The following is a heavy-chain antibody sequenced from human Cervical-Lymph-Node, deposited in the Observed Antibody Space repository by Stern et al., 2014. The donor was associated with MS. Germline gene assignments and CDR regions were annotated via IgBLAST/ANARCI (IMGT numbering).Heavy chain of an antibody. J-gene: IGHJ4*02. Sequence: EVQLVESGGGLIQPGGSLRLPCAASGFTFSTYAMSWVRQAPGKGLEWVSAISGTGSGTFYADSVKGRFTVSRDNSKNTLYLQMDNLRAEDTAIYYCAKDQRYSSGWYTDYWGQGTLVTVSS. CDR3: AKDQRYSSGWYTDY. CDR1: GFTFSTYA. D-gene: IGHD6-19*01. V-gene: IGHV3-23*04. CDR2: ISGTGSGT.